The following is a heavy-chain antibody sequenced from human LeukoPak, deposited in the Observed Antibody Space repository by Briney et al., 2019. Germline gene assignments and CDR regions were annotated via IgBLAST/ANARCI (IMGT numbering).Heavy chain of an antibody. CDR2: ISGSGGST. J-gene: IGHJ4*02. CDR3: AKDPASSGYYYPAPVYFDY. CDR1: GFTFSSYA. V-gene: IGHV3-23*01. D-gene: IGHD3-22*01. Sequence: QAGGSLRLSCAASGFTFSSYAMSWVRQAPGKGLEWVSAISGSGGSTYYADSVKGRFTISRDNSKNTLYLQMNSLRAEDTAVYYCAKDPASSGYYYPAPVYFDYWGQGTLVTVSS.